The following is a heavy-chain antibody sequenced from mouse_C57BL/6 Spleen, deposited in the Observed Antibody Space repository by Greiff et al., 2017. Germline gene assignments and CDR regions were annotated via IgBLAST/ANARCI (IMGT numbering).Heavy chain of an antibody. D-gene: IGHD1-1*01. CDR2: IYPGNSDT. J-gene: IGHJ4*01. CDR3: TRWDVLSSPYAMDY. Sequence: VQLQQSGTVLARPGASVKMSCKTSGYTFTSYWMHWVKQRPGQGLEWIGAIYPGNSDTSYNQKFKGKAKLTAVTSASTAYMELSSLTNDDSAVYYCTRWDVLSSPYAMDYWGQGTSVTVSS. CDR1: GYTFTSYW. V-gene: IGHV1-5*01.